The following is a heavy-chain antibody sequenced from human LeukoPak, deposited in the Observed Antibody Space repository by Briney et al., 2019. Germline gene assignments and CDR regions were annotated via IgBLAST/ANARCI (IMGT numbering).Heavy chain of an antibody. V-gene: IGHV4-4*02. CDR2: IYHSGTT. J-gene: IGHJ3*01. Sequence: SETLSLTCAVSGASISSTNWWSWVRQPPGQGLEWIGEIYHSGTTNYNPSLKSRVTISVDTSKNQFSLKLNSVTVADTAVYYCVTSIALAGWGGFDVWGQGRMVTVSS. D-gene: IGHD6-13*01. CDR3: VTSIALAGWGGFDV. CDR1: GASISSTNW.